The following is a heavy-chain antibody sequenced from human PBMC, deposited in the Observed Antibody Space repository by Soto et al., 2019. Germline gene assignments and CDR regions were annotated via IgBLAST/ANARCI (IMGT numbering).Heavy chain of an antibody. CDR1: GFTFSRSC. V-gene: IGHV3-7*04. Sequence: PGGSLRLSCAASGFTFSRSCMSWVRQAPGKGLEWVANIKEDGTEKYYVDSVKGRFTISRDNSKNSLYLQMNSLRAEDTAVYYCSRVRGDPFNYYYLGMDVWGRGTTVTVSS. CDR2: IKEDGTEK. D-gene: IGHD3-10*01. J-gene: IGHJ6*02. CDR3: SRVRGDPFNYYYLGMDV.